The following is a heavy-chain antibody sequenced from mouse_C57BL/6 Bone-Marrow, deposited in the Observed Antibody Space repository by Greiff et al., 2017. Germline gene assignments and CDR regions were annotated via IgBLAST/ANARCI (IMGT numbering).Heavy chain of an antibody. D-gene: IGHD2-5*01. J-gene: IGHJ3*01. V-gene: IGHV3-6*01. CDR3: AREAYSNYPLAY. CDR2: ISYDGSN. CDR1: GYSITSGYY. Sequence: EVKLMESGPGLVKPSQSLSLTCSVTGYSITSGYYWNWIRQFPGNKLEWMGYISYDGSNNYNPSLKNRISITRDTSKNQFFLKLNSVTTEDTATYYCAREAYSNYPLAYWGQGTLVTVSA.